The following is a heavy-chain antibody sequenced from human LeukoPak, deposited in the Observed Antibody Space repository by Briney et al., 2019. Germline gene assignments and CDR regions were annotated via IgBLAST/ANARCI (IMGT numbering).Heavy chain of an antibody. CDR3: AKARTAVARVYYYYGMDV. V-gene: IGHV3-23*01. CDR2: ISGSGDST. Sequence: GGSLRLSCAASGFIFSSYAMSWVRQAPGKGLEWVSDISGSGDSTYYADSVKGRFSISRDNSKNTLYVQMNSLRAEDTAVYYCAKARTAVARVYYYYGMDVWGQGTTVTVSS. D-gene: IGHD6-19*01. J-gene: IGHJ6*02. CDR1: GFIFSSYA.